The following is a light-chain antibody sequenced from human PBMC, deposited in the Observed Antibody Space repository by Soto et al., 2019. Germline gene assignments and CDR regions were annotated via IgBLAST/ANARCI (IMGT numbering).Light chain of an antibody. J-gene: IGKJ2*01. V-gene: IGKV1-39*01. Sequence: DIQMTQSPSSLSASIGDRVTISCRASQSISDHLNWYQQMPGKAPKLLMHTSSSLQSGVPSRFSGSGFGTDFTLTISSLQPEDFTNYCCQQSYSTPFTFAQGTKLEIK. CDR2: TSS. CDR3: QQSYSTPFT. CDR1: QSISDH.